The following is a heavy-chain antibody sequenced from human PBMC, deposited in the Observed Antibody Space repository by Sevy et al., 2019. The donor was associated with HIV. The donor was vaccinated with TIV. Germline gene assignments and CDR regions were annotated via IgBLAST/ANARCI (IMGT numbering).Heavy chain of an antibody. CDR2: IRSKGNSFAT. J-gene: IGHJ4*02. V-gene: IGHV3-73*01. CDR1: GFAFRGSA. D-gene: IGHD1-26*01. Sequence: GGSLRFSCAASGFAFRGSAIHWVRQASGKGLEWIGRIRSKGNSFATDYVPSVKGRFTISRDDSKKTAYLEMSSLKIDDTAVYYCAGQVGDTVMAIFDYWGQGTLVTVSS. CDR3: AGQVGDTVMAIFDY.